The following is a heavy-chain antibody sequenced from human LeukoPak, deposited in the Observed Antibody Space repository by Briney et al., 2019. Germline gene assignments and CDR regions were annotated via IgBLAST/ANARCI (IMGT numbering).Heavy chain of an antibody. CDR3: ARDRYFHH. J-gene: IGHJ1*01. Sequence: SETLSLTCAVYGGSFSGYYWSWIRQPPGKGLEWIGEINHSGSTNYNPSLKSRVTISVDTSKNQFSLKLSSVTAADTAVYYCARDRYFHHWGQGTLVTVSS. CDR1: GGSFSGYY. V-gene: IGHV4-34*01. CDR2: INHSGST.